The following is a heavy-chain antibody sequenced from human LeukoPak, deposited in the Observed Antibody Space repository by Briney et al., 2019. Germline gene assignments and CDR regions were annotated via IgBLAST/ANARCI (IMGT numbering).Heavy chain of an antibody. CDR2: INHSGST. CDR3: ARGSDLSGYSLYYYYGMDV. D-gene: IGHD5-12*01. J-gene: IGHJ6*02. Sequence: SETLSLTYAVYGGSFSGYYWSWIRQPPGKGLEWIGEINHSGSTNYNPSLKSRVTISVDTSKNRFSLKLSSVTAADTAVYYCARGSDLSGYSLYYYYGMDVWGQGTTVTVSS. V-gene: IGHV4-34*01. CDR1: GGSFSGYY.